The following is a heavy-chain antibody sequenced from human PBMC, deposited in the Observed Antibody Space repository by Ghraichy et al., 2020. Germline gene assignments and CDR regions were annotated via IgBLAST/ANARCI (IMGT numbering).Heavy chain of an antibody. V-gene: IGHV3-7*03. D-gene: IGHD2/OR15-2a*01. CDR2: INQDGSEK. J-gene: IGHJ3*02. CDR3: ARGTNSALDI. Sequence: LSLTCAASGFTFSSHWMHWVRQGPGKRLKWVARINQDGSEKYYVDSVKGRFTISRDNAKNSVYLEMNSLRVEDTAVYYCARGTNSALDIWGQGTMVTISS. CDR1: GFTFSSHW.